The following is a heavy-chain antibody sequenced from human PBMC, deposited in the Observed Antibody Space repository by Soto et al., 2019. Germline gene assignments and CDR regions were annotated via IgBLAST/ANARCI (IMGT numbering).Heavy chain of an antibody. CDR2: IYWDDDK. D-gene: IGHD3-22*01. CDR3: AHRPYGRSGYYFDY. Sequence: QITLKESGPTLVKPTQTLTLTCTFSGFSLSTSGVSVGWIRQPPGKALEWLALIYWDDDKRYSPSLKSRLTITKDTSKNQVVLAMTNMDPVDTATYFCAHRPYGRSGYYFDYWGQGTLVIVSS. V-gene: IGHV2-5*02. J-gene: IGHJ4*02. CDR1: GFSLSTSGVS.